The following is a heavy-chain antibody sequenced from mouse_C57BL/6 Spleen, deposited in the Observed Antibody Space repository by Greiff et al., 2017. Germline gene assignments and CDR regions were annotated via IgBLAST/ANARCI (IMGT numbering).Heavy chain of an antibody. CDR3: AMIYYGYDAWFAY. V-gene: IGHV1-64*01. J-gene: IGHJ3*01. CDR1: GYTFTSYW. Sequence: QVQLQQPGAELVKPGASVKLSCKASGYTFTSYWMHWVKQRPGQGLAWIGMIHPNSGSTNYNEKFKSKATLTVDKSSSTAYMQLSSLTSEDSAVYYCAMIYYGYDAWFAYWGQGTLVTVSA. D-gene: IGHD2-2*01. CDR2: IHPNSGST.